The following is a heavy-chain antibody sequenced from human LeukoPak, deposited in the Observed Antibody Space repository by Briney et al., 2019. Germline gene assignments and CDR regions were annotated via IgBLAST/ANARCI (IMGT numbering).Heavy chain of an antibody. D-gene: IGHD3-16*02. CDR3: ARDRDYDYVWGSYRYTRPWFDP. Sequence: GASVKVSCKASGYTFTSYYMHWVRPAPGQGLEWMGIINPSGGSTSYAQKSQGRVTMTRDTSTSTVYMELSSLRSEDTAVYYCARDRDYDYVWGSYRYTRPWFDPWGHGTLVTVSS. CDR2: INPSGGST. J-gene: IGHJ5*02. V-gene: IGHV1-46*01. CDR1: GYTFTSYY.